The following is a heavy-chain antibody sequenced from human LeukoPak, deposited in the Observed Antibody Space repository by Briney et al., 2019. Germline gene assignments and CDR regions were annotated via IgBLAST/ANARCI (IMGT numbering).Heavy chain of an antibody. Sequence: QPGGSLRLSCAASGFTFSSYGMHWVRQAPGKGLEWVAIIWYDGSNKYYADSVKGRFTISRDNAKISLYLQMNSLRAEDTALYYCARDRKRYQLLCNWFDPWGQGTLVTVSS. J-gene: IGHJ5*02. CDR2: IWYDGSNK. D-gene: IGHD2-2*01. CDR1: GFTFSSYG. CDR3: ARDRKRYQLLCNWFDP. V-gene: IGHV3-33*01.